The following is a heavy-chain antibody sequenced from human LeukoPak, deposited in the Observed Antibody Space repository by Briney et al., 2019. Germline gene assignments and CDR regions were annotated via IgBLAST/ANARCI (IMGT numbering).Heavy chain of an antibody. Sequence: GGSLRLSCAASGFTFSSYSMNWVRLAPGKGLEWVSSISSSSRYMYYADSVKGRFTISRDNAKSSLYLQMSSLRDEDTAVYYCAKAGYCSGGSCYSVDYWGQGTLVTVSS. D-gene: IGHD2-15*01. J-gene: IGHJ4*02. CDR3: AKAGYCSGGSCYSVDY. V-gene: IGHV3-21*01. CDR1: GFTFSSYS. CDR2: ISSSSRYM.